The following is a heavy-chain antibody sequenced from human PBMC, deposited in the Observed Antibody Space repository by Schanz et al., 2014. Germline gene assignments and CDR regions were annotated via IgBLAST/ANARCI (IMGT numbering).Heavy chain of an antibody. J-gene: IGHJ6*02. CDR2: IYYSGST. Sequence: QVQLQESGPGLVKPSETLSLTCTVSGGSISSYYWSWIRQPPGKGLEWIGYIYYSGSTKYNPSLKSRVTISVDTSTNPSSLKLSSLTAEDTAVYYCARDVGHSGMAVWGQGTTVTVSS. CDR3: ARDVGHSGMAV. CDR1: GGSISSYY. V-gene: IGHV4-59*01.